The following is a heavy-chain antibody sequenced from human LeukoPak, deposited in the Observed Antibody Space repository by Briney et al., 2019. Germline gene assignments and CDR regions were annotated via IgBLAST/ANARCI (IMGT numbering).Heavy chain of an antibody. Sequence: SGPTLVNPTQTLTLTCTFSGFSLSTSGVGVGWIRQPPGKALEWLAYIYWDDDERYSPSLKSRLTITKDTSKNQVVLTVTNMGPVDTGTYYCAHRKVDTPMGPWGQGTLVTVSS. CDR3: AHRKVDTPMGP. V-gene: IGHV2-5*02. D-gene: IGHD5-18*01. CDR1: GFSLSTSGVG. CDR2: IYWDDDE. J-gene: IGHJ5*02.